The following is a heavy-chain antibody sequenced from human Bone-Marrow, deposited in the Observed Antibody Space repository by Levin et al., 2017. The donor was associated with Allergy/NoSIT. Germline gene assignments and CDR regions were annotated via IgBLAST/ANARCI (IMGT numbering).Heavy chain of an antibody. CDR1: GFTFSSYG. D-gene: IGHD1-1*01. V-gene: IGHV3-30*18. CDR3: AKEETGSFDY. J-gene: IGHJ4*02. CDR2: ISYDGSKK. Sequence: GGSLRLSRAASGFTFSSYGMHWVRQAPGKGLEWVAVISYDGSKKYYADSVKGRFTISRDNSKNTLYLQMNSLRAEDTAVYYCAKEETGSFDYWGQGTLVTVSS.